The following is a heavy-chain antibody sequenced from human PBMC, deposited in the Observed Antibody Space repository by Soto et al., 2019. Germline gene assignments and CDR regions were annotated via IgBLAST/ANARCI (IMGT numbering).Heavy chain of an antibody. J-gene: IGHJ3*02. CDR2: ISFDGGNK. Sequence: QVLLVESGGGVVQPGTSLRLSCAASGFTFSRYGMHWVRQAPGRGLEWVGLISFDGGNKRYADSVKGRFTISRDNSRDTLYLQMNSLRAEDTAVYYCAKVVIALFDGYDIWGQGTLVTVSS. D-gene: IGHD2-21*01. CDR1: GFTFSRYG. V-gene: IGHV3-30*18. CDR3: AKVVIALFDGYDI.